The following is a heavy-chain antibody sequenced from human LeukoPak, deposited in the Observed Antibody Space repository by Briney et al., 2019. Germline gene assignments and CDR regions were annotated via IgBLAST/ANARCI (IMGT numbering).Heavy chain of an antibody. D-gene: IGHD3-3*01. CDR1: GGSISSYY. J-gene: IGHJ4*02. CDR3: ARDGGNFWVDY. V-gene: IGHV4-4*07. Sequence: SETLSLTCTVSGGSISSYYWSWLRQPAGKGLEWIGRIYTSGSTNYNPSLTSRVTMSVDTSKNQFSLELSSVTAADTAVYYCARDGGNFWVDYWGQGTLVTVSS. CDR2: IYTSGST.